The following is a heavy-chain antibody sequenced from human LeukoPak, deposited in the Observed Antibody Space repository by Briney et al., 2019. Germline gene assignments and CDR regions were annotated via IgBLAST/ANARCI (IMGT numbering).Heavy chain of an antibody. J-gene: IGHJ1*01. V-gene: IGHV4-31*03. CDR1: GGSISSGGYY. D-gene: IGHD2-15*01. CDR2: IYYSGST. Sequence: SETLSLTCTVSGGSISSGGYYWSWIRQHPGKGLEWIGYIYYSGSTYYNPSLKSRVTISVDTSKNQFSLKLSSVTAADTAVYYCARTVAATPMCFQHWGQGTLVTVSS. CDR3: ARTVAATPMCFQH.